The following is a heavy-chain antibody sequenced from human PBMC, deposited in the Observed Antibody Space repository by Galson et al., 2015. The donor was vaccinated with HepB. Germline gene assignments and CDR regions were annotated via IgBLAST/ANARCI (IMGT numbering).Heavy chain of an antibody. CDR3: ARSDLIRFLEWSHAAYYFDY. Sequence: SLRLSCAASGFTFSSYSMNWVRQAPGKGLEWVSYISSSSSTIYYADSVKGRFTISRDNAKNSLYLQMNSLRDEDTAVYYCARSDLIRFLEWSHAAYYFDYWGQGTLVTVSS. V-gene: IGHV3-48*02. CDR1: GFTFSSYS. J-gene: IGHJ4*02. CDR2: ISSSSSTI. D-gene: IGHD3-3*01.